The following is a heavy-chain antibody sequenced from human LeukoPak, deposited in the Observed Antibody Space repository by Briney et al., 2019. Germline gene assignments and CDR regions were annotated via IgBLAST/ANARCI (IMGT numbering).Heavy chain of an antibody. V-gene: IGHV1-69*04. CDR3: ARGRVEIVATITRSYYYYGMDV. J-gene: IGHJ6*02. D-gene: IGHD5-12*01. CDR1: GGTFSSYA. CDR2: IIPILGIA. Sequence: SVKVSCKASGGTFSSYAISWVRQAPGQGLEWMGRIIPILGIANYAQKFQGRVTITADKSTSTAYMELSSLRSEDTAVYYCARGRVEIVATITRSYYYYGMDVWGQGTTVTVSS.